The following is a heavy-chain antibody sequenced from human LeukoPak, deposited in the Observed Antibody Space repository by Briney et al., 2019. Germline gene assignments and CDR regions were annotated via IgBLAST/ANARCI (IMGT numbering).Heavy chain of an antibody. CDR1: VVSFRIYY. CDR2: IYYSGST. CDR3: ARFSVAAAGTGWFDP. J-gene: IGHJ5*02. V-gene: IGHV4-59*01. Sequence: SETLSLTCTVSVVSFRIYYWSWIRQPPGKGLELLGYIYYSGSTNYNPSLKSRVTISIDTSKNQLSLKLSSVTAADTAVYYCARFSVAAAGTGWFDPWGQGTLVTVSA. D-gene: IGHD6-13*01.